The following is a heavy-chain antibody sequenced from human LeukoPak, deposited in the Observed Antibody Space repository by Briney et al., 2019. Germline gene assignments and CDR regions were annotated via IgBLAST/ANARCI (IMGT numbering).Heavy chain of an antibody. D-gene: IGHD1-26*01. CDR2: IYGSGVSI. J-gene: IGHJ4*02. CDR1: GFTFKNYV. V-gene: IGHV3-23*01. Sequence: PGGSLRLSCVASGFTFKNYVMNWVRHGPGKGLEWLATIYGSGVSISYADSVKGRFTISRDNSNNTLYLQMNSLRAEDTAMYYCAKDLGWELPAEAYWGQGILVTVSS. CDR3: AKDLGWELPAEAY.